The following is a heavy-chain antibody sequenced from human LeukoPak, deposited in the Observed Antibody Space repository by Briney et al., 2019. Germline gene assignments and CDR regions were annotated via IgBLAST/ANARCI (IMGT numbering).Heavy chain of an antibody. D-gene: IGHD3-22*01. V-gene: IGHV3-23*01. J-gene: IGHJ4*02. Sequence: GGSLRLSCAASGFTFSSYAMSWVRQAPGKGPEWVSAISGSGGSTYYADSVKGRFTISRDNSKNTLYLQMNSLRAEDTAVYYCAKYDYYDSSGYRYLDYWGQGTLVTVSS. CDR2: ISGSGGST. CDR3: AKYDYYDSSGYRYLDY. CDR1: GFTFSSYA.